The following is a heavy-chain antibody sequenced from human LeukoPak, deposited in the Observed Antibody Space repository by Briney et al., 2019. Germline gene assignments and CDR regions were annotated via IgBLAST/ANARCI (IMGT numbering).Heavy chain of an antibody. J-gene: IGHJ6*03. Sequence: SETLSLTCTVSGGSISSYYWSWIRQPPGKGLEWIGYIYTSGSTNYNPSLKSRVTISVDTSKNQFSLKLSSVTAADTAVYYCARDGVLDYYYYYMDVWGKGTTVTVSS. CDR3: ARDGVLDYYYYYMDV. D-gene: IGHD3-16*01. V-gene: IGHV4-4*08. CDR1: GGSISSYY. CDR2: IYTSGST.